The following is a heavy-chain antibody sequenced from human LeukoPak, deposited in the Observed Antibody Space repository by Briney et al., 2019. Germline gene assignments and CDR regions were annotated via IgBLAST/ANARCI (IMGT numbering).Heavy chain of an antibody. Sequence: KPSETLSLTCAVYGGSFSGYYWSWIRQPPGKGLEWIGEINHSGSTNYNPSLKSRVTISVGTSKNQFSLKLSSVTAADTAVYYCARGGRRITMIVVAKGYFDYWGQGTLVTVSS. CDR3: ARGGRRITMIVVAKGYFDY. D-gene: IGHD3-22*01. CDR1: GGSFSGYY. V-gene: IGHV4-34*01. CDR2: INHSGST. J-gene: IGHJ4*02.